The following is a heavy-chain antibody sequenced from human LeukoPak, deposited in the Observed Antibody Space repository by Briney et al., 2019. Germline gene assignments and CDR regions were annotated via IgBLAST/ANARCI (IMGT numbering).Heavy chain of an antibody. V-gene: IGHV4-59*01. J-gene: IGHJ4*02. CDR3: ARERAAAGYFDY. CDR1: GGSISSYY. D-gene: IGHD6-13*01. Sequence: SEILSLTCTVSGGSISSYYWSWIRQPPGKGLEWIGYIYYSGSTNYNPSLKSRVTISVDTSKNQFSLKLSSVSAADTAVYYCARERAAAGYFDYWGQGTLVTVSS. CDR2: IYYSGST.